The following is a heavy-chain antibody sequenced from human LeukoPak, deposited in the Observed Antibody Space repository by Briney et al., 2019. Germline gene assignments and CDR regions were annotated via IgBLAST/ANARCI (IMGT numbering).Heavy chain of an antibody. J-gene: IGHJ5*02. D-gene: IGHD5-12*01. V-gene: IGHV4-34*01. CDR3: ARRDGPRYSGYDIRWFDP. CDR1: GGSFSGYY. Sequence: SETLSLTCAVYGGSFSGYYWSWIRQPPGKGLEWIGEINHSGSTNYNPPLKSRVTISVDTSKNQFSLKLSSVTAADTAVYYCARRDGPRYSGYDIRWFDPWGQGTLVTVSS. CDR2: INHSGST.